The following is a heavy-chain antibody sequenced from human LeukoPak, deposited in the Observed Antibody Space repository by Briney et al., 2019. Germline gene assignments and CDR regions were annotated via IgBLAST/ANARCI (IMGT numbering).Heavy chain of an antibody. CDR3: ARHSDLLSPLQT. V-gene: IGHV4-39*01. Sequence: PSETLSLTCTVPGGSISSTSYNWGWIRQPPGKGLEWIGTINYSGSTYYNPSLKSRVTISVDTSKNQISLKLNSVTAADTAMSYCARHSDLLSPLQTCGQGTLVTVSS. CDR2: INYSGST. D-gene: IGHD1-26*01. CDR1: GGSISSTSYN. J-gene: IGHJ5*02.